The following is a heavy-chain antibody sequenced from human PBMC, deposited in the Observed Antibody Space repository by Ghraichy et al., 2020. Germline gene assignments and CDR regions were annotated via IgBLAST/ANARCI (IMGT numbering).Heavy chain of an antibody. Sequence: GESLNISCAVSGFTVTTYHMSWVRQAPGKGLEWVSSIRDSGDNTFYADSVKGRFTISRDKSKNTLYLQMNSLRAEDTSVYYCARSRIEVAGTGAFDIWGQGAMVTVSS. CDR3: ARSRIEVAGTGAFDI. CDR1: GFTVTTYH. CDR2: IRDSGDNT. D-gene: IGHD6-19*01. J-gene: IGHJ3*02. V-gene: IGHV3-23*01.